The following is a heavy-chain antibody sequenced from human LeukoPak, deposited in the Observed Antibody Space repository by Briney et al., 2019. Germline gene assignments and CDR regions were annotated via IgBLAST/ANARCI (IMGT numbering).Heavy chain of an antibody. CDR2: IYYSGST. D-gene: IGHD4-17*01. V-gene: IGHV4-39*01. CDR3: ARLDYGDESYFDY. CDR1: GGSISSSSYY. Sequence: PSETLSLTCTVSGGSISSSSYYWGWIRQPPGKGLEWIGSIYYSGSTYYNPSLKSRVTISVDTSKNQFSLELSSVTAADTAVYYCARLDYGDESYFDYWGQGTLVTVSS. J-gene: IGHJ4*02.